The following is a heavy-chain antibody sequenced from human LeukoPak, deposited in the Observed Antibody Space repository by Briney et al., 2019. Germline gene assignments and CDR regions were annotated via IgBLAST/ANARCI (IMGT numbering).Heavy chain of an antibody. CDR3: ARMMTDFDGSGHDIQRGAFDI. Sequence: GGSLRLSCAASGFTFNRYRLHWIRQAPGKGLEWVAVISYDGRYQFYADSVKGRFTVSRDNSKNTLSLQMNSLRAEDTAVYHCARMMTDFDGSGHDIQRGAFDIWGQGTMVTVS. CDR1: GFTFNRYR. CDR2: ISYDGRYQ. D-gene: IGHD3-22*01. V-gene: IGHV3-30*04. J-gene: IGHJ3*02.